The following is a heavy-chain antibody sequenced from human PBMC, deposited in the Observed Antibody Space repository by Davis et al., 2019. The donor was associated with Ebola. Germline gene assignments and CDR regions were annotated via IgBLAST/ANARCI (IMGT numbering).Heavy chain of an antibody. D-gene: IGHD2-2*03. CDR2: MYVSGNT. V-gene: IGHV4-61*09. CDR3: ASGYLNWNDS. J-gene: IGHJ5*01. Sequence: SETLSLTCTVSGGSISSGGYYWNWIRQPAGKGLEWIGHMYVSGNTDYNPSLKSRVTLSLDTSRNQFSLKLKSVTAADTAVYFCASGYLNWNDSWGQGTLATVSS. CDR1: GGSISSGGYY.